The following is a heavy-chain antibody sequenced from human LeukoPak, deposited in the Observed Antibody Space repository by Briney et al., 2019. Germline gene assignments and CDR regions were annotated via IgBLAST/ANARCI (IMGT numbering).Heavy chain of an antibody. V-gene: IGHV4-59*08. Sequence: SETLSLTCTVSGGSISSYYWSWIRQPPGKGLEWIGYIYYSGSTNYNPSLKSRVTISVDTSKNQFSLKLSSVTAADTAVYYCARPERLGELSLYYWGQGTLVTVSP. J-gene: IGHJ4*02. CDR2: IYYSGST. D-gene: IGHD3-16*02. CDR3: ARPERLGELSLYY. CDR1: GGSISSYY.